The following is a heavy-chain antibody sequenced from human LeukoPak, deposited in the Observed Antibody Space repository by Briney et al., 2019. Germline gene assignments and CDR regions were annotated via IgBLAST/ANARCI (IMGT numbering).Heavy chain of an antibody. Sequence: PGGSLRLSCAASGFTFSSYAMSWVRQAPGKGLEWVSLISGSGGSTYFADSVKGRFTISRDNSKNTLYLQMNTLRAAVTAVYYCARDQGYGGMFDYWGQGTLVTVSS. CDR1: GFTFSSYA. CDR3: ARDQGYGGMFDY. V-gene: IGHV3-23*01. D-gene: IGHD4-23*01. J-gene: IGHJ4*02. CDR2: ISGSGGST.